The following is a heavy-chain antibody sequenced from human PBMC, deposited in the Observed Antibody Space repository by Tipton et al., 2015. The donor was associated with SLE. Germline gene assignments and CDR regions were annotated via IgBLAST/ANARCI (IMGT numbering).Heavy chain of an antibody. Sequence: TLSLTCTVSGGSISSGSYYWSWIRQPAGKGLEWIGRIYTSGSTNYNPSLKSRVTISVDTSKNQFSLKLSSVTAADTAVYYCARHKDFLEWLSSANWFDPWRQGTLVTLSS. CDR1: GGSISSGSYY. J-gene: IGHJ5*02. V-gene: IGHV4-61*02. CDR3: ARHKDFLEWLSSANWFDP. D-gene: IGHD3-3*01. CDR2: IYTSGST.